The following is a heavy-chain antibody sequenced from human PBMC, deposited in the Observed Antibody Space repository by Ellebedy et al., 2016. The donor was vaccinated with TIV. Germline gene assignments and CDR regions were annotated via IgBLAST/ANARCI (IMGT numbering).Heavy chain of an antibody. CDR2: IKQDGSKK. CDR3: AREVGGGGAY. Sequence: GESLKISXVASGFTFSSYWMSWVRQAPGKGLEWVGSIKQDGSKKNYVDPVKGRFTISRDNAKNSLYLQMNSLRAEDTAVYYCAREVGGGGAYWGQGTLVTVSS. V-gene: IGHV3-7*01. D-gene: IGHD2-21*01. CDR1: GFTFSSYW. J-gene: IGHJ4*02.